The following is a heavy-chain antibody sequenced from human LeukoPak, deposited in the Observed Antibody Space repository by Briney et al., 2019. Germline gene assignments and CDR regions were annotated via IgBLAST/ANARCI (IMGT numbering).Heavy chain of an antibody. CDR3: ARDRQCIAVAGTLYYYYCGMDV. Sequence: ASVKVSCKASGYTFTSYLISWVRQAPGQGLEWVGWISAYNGNTNYAQKHQGRVTMTTDTSTSTAYMELRSLRSDDKAVYYCARDRQCIAVAGTLYYYYCGMDVWGQGTTVTVSS. J-gene: IGHJ6*02. CDR2: ISAYNGNT. D-gene: IGHD6-19*01. CDR1: GYTFTSYL. V-gene: IGHV1-18*01.